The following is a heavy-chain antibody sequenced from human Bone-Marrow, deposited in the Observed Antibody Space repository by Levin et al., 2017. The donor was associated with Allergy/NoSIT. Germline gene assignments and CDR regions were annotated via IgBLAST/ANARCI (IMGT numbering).Heavy chain of an antibody. CDR2: ISNSGAGT. CDR1: GFTFSSYA. D-gene: IGHD3-3*01. CDR3: ARRAGFWSGYEDGGVDV. Sequence: GESLKISCAASGFTFSSYAMTWVRQAPGKGLEWVSAISNSGAGTYYADSVKGRFTVSRDNSKNTLFLDMNSLRAEDTAAYYCARRAGFWSGYEDGGVDVWGQGTTVIVSS. J-gene: IGHJ6*02. V-gene: IGHV3-23*05.